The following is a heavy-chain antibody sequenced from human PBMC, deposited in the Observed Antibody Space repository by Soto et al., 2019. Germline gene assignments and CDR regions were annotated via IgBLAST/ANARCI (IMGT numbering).Heavy chain of an antibody. CDR2: ISGSGGST. D-gene: IGHD6-13*01. Sequence: GGSLRLSCAASGFTFSSYGMHWVRQAPGKGLEWVSAISGSGGSTYYADSVKGRFTISRDNSKNTLYLQMNSLRAEDTAVYYCAKANIAAAGTYFDHWGQGTLVTVSS. J-gene: IGHJ4*02. V-gene: IGHV3-23*01. CDR3: AKANIAAAGTYFDH. CDR1: GFTFSSYG.